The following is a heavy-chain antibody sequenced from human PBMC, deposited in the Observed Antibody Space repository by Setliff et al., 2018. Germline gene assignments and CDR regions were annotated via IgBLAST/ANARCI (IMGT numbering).Heavy chain of an antibody. V-gene: IGHV4-34*01. J-gene: IGHJ4*02. CDR1: GGSFSGYY. CDR3: AAGLGYSGYDATKGSGWYFDY. D-gene: IGHD5-12*01. CDR2: INHSGST. Sequence: KASETLSLTCAVYGGSFSGYYWSWIRQPPGKGLEWIGEINHSGSTYYSPSLKSRVTISVDRSKNQFSLKLSSVTAADTAVYYCAAGLGYSGYDATKGSGWYFDYWGQGTLVTVSS.